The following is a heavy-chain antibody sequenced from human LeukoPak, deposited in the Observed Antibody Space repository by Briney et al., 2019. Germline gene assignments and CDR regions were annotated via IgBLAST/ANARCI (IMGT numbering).Heavy chain of an antibody. CDR3: ARDRSAARTRSRVGMDV. Sequence: GASVKVSCKASGYTFTSYGISWVRQAPGQGLEWMGWISAYNGNTNYAQKLQGRVTMTTDTSTSTAYMELRSLRSDDTAVYYCARDRSAARTRSRVGMDVWGQGTTVTVSS. D-gene: IGHD6-13*01. J-gene: IGHJ6*02. V-gene: IGHV1-18*01. CDR2: ISAYNGNT. CDR1: GYTFTSYG.